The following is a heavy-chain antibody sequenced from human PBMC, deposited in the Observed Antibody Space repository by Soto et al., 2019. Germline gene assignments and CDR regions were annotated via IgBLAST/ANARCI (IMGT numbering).Heavy chain of an antibody. Sequence: PGGSLRLSCAGSGFSFTNTYRSWVRQAPGKGLEWVSVIYPGGTTTYAPSVKGRFTISRDSSKNTLSLQMNSVRAADTAVYYCARGRFLEPCYFDYWGQGTLVTVSS. D-gene: IGHD3-3*01. CDR1: GFSFTNTY. J-gene: IGHJ4*02. CDR3: ARGRFLEPCYFDY. CDR2: IYPGGTT. V-gene: IGHV3-53*01.